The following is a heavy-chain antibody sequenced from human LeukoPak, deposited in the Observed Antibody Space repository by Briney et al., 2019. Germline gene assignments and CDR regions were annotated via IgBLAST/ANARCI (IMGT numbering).Heavy chain of an antibody. CDR1: GFTLNKHA. CDR2: IKQDESEK. J-gene: IGHJ4*02. D-gene: IGHD1-26*01. CDR3: ARLVGDVTTWDC. Sequence: GGSLRLSCAASGFTLNKHAMSWVRQAPGKGLEWVASIKQDESEKYYVDSVKGRFTTSRDNAKSSLYLQMNALRGEDTAVYYCARLVGDVTTWDCWGQGTLVTVSS. V-gene: IGHV3-7*03.